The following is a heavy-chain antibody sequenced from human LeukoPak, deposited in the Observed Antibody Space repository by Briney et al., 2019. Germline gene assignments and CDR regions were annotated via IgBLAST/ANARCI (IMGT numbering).Heavy chain of an antibody. D-gene: IGHD3-22*01. CDR3: ASQDFYDSSGYYQPNFDY. J-gene: IGHJ4*02. V-gene: IGHV1-46*01. Sequence: ASVKVSCKASGYTFTSYGISWVRQAPGQGLEWMGIINPSGGSTSYAQKFQGRVTMTRDTSTSSVYMELSSLRSEDTAVYYCASQDFYDSSGYYQPNFDYWGQGTLVTVSS. CDR1: GYTFTSYG. CDR2: INPSGGST.